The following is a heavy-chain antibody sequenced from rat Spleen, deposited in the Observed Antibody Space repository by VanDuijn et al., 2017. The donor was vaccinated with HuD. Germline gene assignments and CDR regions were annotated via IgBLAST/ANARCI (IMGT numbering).Heavy chain of an antibody. CDR1: GFTYSNYV. J-gene: IGHJ3*01. CDR2: INTGGGNT. D-gene: IGHD4-3*01. Sequence: EVQLVESGGGLVQPGRSMKLSCAASGFTYSNYVMAWVSQAPTKGLEWVASINTGGGNTYYRDSVKGRFTISRDTAQNTLYLQMNSLRSEDTATYYCASAEFGVGWFAYWGQGTLVTVSS. CDR3: ASAEFGVGWFAY. V-gene: IGHV5-25*01.